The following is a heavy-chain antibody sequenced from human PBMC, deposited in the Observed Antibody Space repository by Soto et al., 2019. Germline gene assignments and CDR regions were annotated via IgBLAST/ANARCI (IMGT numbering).Heavy chain of an antibody. Sequence: GGSLRLSCAASGFTFSDYYMSWIRQAPGKGLEWVSYISSSGSTIYYADSVKGRFTISRDNAKNSLYLQMNSLRAEDTAVYYCARDILHLYNWNYYYYMDVWGKGTTVTVSS. CDR3: ARDILHLYNWNYYYYMDV. CDR2: ISSSGSTI. CDR1: GFTFSDYY. V-gene: IGHV3-11*01. D-gene: IGHD1-20*01. J-gene: IGHJ6*03.